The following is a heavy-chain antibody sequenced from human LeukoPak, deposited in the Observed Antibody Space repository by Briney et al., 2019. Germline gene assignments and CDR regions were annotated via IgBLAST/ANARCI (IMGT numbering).Heavy chain of an antibody. J-gene: IGHJ4*02. D-gene: IGHD3-10*01. CDR2: ISSSSSTI. CDR3: ARDGWVRGVIVSFDY. V-gene: IGHV3-48*04. Sequence: PGGSLRLSCAASGFTFSSYAMSWVRQAPGKGLEWVSYISSSSSTIYYADSVKGRFTISRDNAKNSLYLQMNSLRAEDTAVYYCARDGWVRGVIVSFDYWGQGTLVTVSS. CDR1: GFTFSSYA.